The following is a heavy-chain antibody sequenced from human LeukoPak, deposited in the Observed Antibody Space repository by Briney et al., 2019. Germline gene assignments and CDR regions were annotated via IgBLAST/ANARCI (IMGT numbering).Heavy chain of an antibody. Sequence: ASVKVSCKASGYIFTNYAMNWVRQAPGQGLEWMGRINTNAGNPTYAQGFTGRFVFSLDTSVSTAYLQISSLKADDTAVYYCARHHRDYGGNFFDPWGQGTLVTVSS. CDR2: INTNAGNP. CDR3: ARHHRDYGGNFFDP. J-gene: IGHJ5*02. V-gene: IGHV7-4-1*02. CDR1: GYIFTNYA. D-gene: IGHD4-23*01.